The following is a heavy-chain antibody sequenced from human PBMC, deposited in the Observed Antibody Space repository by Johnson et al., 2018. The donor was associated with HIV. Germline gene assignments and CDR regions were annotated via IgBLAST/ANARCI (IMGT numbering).Heavy chain of an antibody. Sequence: VQLVESGGGLVQPGGSLRLSCAASGFTFSSYWMSWVRQAPGKGLEWVANIKQEGSEKNYVDYVKGRFTIARDNAKNSVYLQRNSRRAEDTAMYYGSRHSPRGYSGYDAFDIWGQGTMVTVS. J-gene: IGHJ3*02. CDR1: GFTFSSYW. D-gene: IGHD5-12*01. V-gene: IGHV3-7*05. CDR2: IKQEGSEK. CDR3: SRHSPRGYSGYDAFDI.